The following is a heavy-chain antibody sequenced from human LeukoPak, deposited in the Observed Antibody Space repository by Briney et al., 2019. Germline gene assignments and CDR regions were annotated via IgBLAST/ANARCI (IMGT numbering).Heavy chain of an antibody. CDR1: GFTFSSYG. V-gene: IGHV3-21*01. D-gene: IGHD5-18*01. J-gene: IGHJ4*02. CDR3: ARNKKGDRYTYGHDY. CDR2: ISSSSSYI. Sequence: GGSLRLSCAASGFTFSSYGMSWVRQPPGKGLEWVSSISSSSSYIYYADSVKGRFTISRDNAKNSLYLQMNSLRAEDTAVYYCARNKKGDRYTYGHDYWGQGTLVTVSS.